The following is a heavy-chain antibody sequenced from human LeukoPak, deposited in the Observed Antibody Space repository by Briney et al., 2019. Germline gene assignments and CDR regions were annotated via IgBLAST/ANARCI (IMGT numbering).Heavy chain of an antibody. CDR3: ARGLHYDISTVYYYYGMDV. CDR1: GYTFTGYY. Sequence: ASVKVSCKASGYTFTGYYMHWVRQGPGQGLEWMGWINPNSGGTNYAQKFQGRVTMTRDTSISTAYMELSRLRSDDTAVYYCARGLHYDISTVYYYYGMDVWGQGTTVTVSS. D-gene: IGHD3-9*01. J-gene: IGHJ6*02. CDR2: INPNSGGT. V-gene: IGHV1-2*02.